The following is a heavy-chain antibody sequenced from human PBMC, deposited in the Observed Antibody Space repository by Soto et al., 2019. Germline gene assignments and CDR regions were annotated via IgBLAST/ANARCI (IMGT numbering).Heavy chain of an antibody. CDR2: ITPISGTA. V-gene: IGHV1-69*01. Sequence: QVQLVQSGAEVKKPGSSVKVSCKASGGTFSSYAISWVRQAPGQGFEWMGGITPISGTANYAQKFQGRVTITADESTSTAYMELSSLRSEDTAVYYCARSQGSSTSLEIYYYYYYGMDVWGQGTTVTVSS. CDR1: GGTFSSYA. CDR3: ARSQGSSTSLEIYYYYYYGMDV. D-gene: IGHD2-2*01. J-gene: IGHJ6*02.